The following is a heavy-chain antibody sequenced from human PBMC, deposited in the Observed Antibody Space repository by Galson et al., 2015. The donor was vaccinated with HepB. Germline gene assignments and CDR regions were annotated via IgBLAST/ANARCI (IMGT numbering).Heavy chain of an antibody. V-gene: IGHV3-21*06. CDR1: GFKFSDYT. CDR2: ISSSNYYI. D-gene: IGHD3-22*01. CDR3: AREASSGNYAEAFDI. J-gene: IGHJ3*02. Sequence: SLRLSCAASGFKFSDYTMNWVRQAPGKGLEWVSSISSSNYYIYYADSVKGRFTTSRDNAKNSVFLQMNSLGAEDAAVYYCAREASSGNYAEAFDIWGQGTLVTVSS.